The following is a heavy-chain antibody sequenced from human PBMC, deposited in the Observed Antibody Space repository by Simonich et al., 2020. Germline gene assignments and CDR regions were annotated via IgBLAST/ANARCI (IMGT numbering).Heavy chain of an antibody. J-gene: IGHJ6*02. D-gene: IGHD6-6*01. CDR1: GFTFSSYE. V-gene: IGHV3-48*03. Sequence: EVQLVESGGGLVQLGGSLRLSCAASGFTFSSYEMNWVRQAPGKGLEWVSYISSSGSTIYYADSVKGRFTISRDNAKNSLYLQMNSLRAEDTAVYYCARDFRLQLVEIGTYYYYGMDVWGQGTTVTVSS. CDR3: ARDFRLQLVEIGTYYYYGMDV. CDR2: ISSSGSTI.